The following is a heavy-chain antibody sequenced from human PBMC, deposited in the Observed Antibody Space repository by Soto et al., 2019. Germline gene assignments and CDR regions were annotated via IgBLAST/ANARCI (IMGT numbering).Heavy chain of an antibody. V-gene: IGHV1-69*01. J-gene: IGHJ6*02. CDR3: ARDDGWNYRYYDMEV. Sequence: QVQLVQSGAEVKKPGSSVKVSCKASGDTFSSYSITWVRQAPGQGLEWMGGIIPVFGSANHAQKFQGRVTITADESTSTAYMELSSLRSQDTAVYFCARDDGWNYRYYDMEVWGQGTTVTVSS. CDR2: IIPVFGSA. D-gene: IGHD1-7*01. CDR1: GDTFSSYS.